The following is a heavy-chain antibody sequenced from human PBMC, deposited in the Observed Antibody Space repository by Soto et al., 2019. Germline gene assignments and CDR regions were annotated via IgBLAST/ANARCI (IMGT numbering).Heavy chain of an antibody. CDR3: ARYLAGASSGGFDS. D-gene: IGHD6-19*01. CDR2: IIPVLGTT. Sequence: QVQLVQSGAEVKEPGSSVKVSCRACGGTFSTYAVSWVRQAPGQGPEWMGRIIPVLGTTNYAQRFQGRITIIANKSRSAADVKLSSLRTEDTAIYYCARYLAGASSGGFDSWGQGTLVTVSP. V-gene: IGHV1-69*08. CDR1: GGTFSTYA. J-gene: IGHJ4*02.